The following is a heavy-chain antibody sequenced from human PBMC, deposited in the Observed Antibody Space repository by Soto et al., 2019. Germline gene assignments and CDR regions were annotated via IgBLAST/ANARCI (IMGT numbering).Heavy chain of an antibody. V-gene: IGHV4-30-4*01. Sequence: SETLSLTCTVSGGSISSGDYYWSWIRQPPGKGLEWIGYIYYSGSTYYNPSLKSRVTISVDTSKNQFSLKLSSVTAADTAVYYCARGSDTNWFDPWGQGTLVTVSS. CDR1: GGSISSGDYY. CDR2: IYYSGST. CDR3: ARGSDTNWFDP. J-gene: IGHJ5*02. D-gene: IGHD3-10*01.